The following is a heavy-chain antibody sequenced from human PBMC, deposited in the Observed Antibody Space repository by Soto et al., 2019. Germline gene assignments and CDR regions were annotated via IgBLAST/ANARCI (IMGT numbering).Heavy chain of an antibody. CDR3: ASGYIGSSWTKYYYYYCGMDV. D-gene: IGHD6-13*01. Sequence: ASGKLSCKASGYTFTSYDINWVRQATGQGLEWMGWMNPNSGNTGYAQKFQGRVTMTRNTSISTAYMELSSLRSEDTAVYYCASGYIGSSWTKYYYYYCGMDVWG. V-gene: IGHV1-8*01. CDR2: MNPNSGNT. CDR1: GYTFTSYD. J-gene: IGHJ6*02.